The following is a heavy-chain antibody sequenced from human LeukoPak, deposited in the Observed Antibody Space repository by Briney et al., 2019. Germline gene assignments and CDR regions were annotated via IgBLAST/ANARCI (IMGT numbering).Heavy chain of an antibody. J-gene: IGHJ6*03. Sequence: PGGSLRLSCAASGFTVSSNYMSWVRQAPGKGLEWVSVIYSGGSTYYADSVKGRFTISRDNSKNTLYLQMNSLRAEDTAVYYCARERDDFYYYYMGVWGKGTTVTVSS. CDR1: GFTVSSNY. CDR3: ARERDDFYYYYMGV. V-gene: IGHV3-53*01. CDR2: IYSGGST. D-gene: IGHD3-3*01.